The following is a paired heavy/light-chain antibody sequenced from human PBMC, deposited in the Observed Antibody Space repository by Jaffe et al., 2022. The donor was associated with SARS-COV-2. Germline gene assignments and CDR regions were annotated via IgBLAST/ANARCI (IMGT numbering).Light chain of an antibody. CDR3: QQYGSSPLT. J-gene: IGKJ5*01. V-gene: IGKV3-20*01. CDR1: QIVSSSY. Sequence: EIVLTQSPGTLSLSPGERATLSCRASQIVSSSYLAWYQQKPGQAPRLLIYGASSRATGIPDRFSGSGSGTDFTLTISRLEPEDFAVYYCQQYGSSPLTFGQGTRLEIK. CDR2: GAS.
Heavy chain of an antibody. CDR1: GFTFSNYG. D-gene: IGHD6-13*01. J-gene: IGHJ1*01. V-gene: IGHV3-30*18. Sequence: QVQLVESGGGVVQPGRSLRLSCAASGFTFSNYGMHWVRQAPGKGLEWVAVISYDGSNKYYADSVKGRVSISRDNSQNTLYLQMNSLRREDTAVYYCAKDPSTSIWSSLFFQHWGQGTLVTVSS. CDR2: ISYDGSNK. CDR3: AKDPSTSIWSSLFFQH.